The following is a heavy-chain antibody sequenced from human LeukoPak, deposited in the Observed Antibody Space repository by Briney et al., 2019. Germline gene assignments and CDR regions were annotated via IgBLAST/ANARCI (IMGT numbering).Heavy chain of an antibody. V-gene: IGHV3-48*01. CDR1: GFTFSSYS. D-gene: IGHD3-3*01. CDR2: ISSSSSTI. CDR3: AREPIFGVVIAYMDV. J-gene: IGHJ6*03. Sequence: GGSLRLSCAASGFTFSSYSMNWVRQAPGKGLEWVSYISSSSSTIYYADSVKGRFTISRDNAKNSLYLQMNSLRAEDTAVYYCAREPIFGVVIAYMDVWGKGTTVTVSS.